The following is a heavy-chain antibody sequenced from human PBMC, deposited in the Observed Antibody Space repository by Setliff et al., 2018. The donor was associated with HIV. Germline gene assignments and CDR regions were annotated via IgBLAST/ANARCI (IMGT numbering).Heavy chain of an antibody. CDR2: IYTSGST. CDR3: ARDGSGSSYYYYYMDV. Sequence: SSETLSLTCTVSGDSVRSSRYYWSWIRQPAGMGLEWIGRIYTSGSTNYNPSLKSRVTMSVDTSKNQFSLKLSSVTAADTAVYYCARDGSGSSYYYYYMDVWGKGTTVTVSS. CDR1: GDSVRSSRYY. V-gene: IGHV4-61*02. D-gene: IGHD3-10*01. J-gene: IGHJ6*03.